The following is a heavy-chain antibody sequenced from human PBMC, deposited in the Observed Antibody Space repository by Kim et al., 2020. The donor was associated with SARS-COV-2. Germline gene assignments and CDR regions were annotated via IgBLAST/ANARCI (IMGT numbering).Heavy chain of an antibody. CDR3: ARSPEGDSSGWYGGDY. D-gene: IGHD6-19*01. Sequence: SETLSLTCTVSGGSISSSSYYWGWIRQPPGKGLEWIGSIYYSGSTYYNPSLKSRVTISVDTSKNQFSLKLSSVTAADTAVYYCARSPEGDSSGWYGGDY. CDR2: IYYSGST. CDR1: GGSISSSSYY. J-gene: IGHJ4*01. V-gene: IGHV4-39*01.